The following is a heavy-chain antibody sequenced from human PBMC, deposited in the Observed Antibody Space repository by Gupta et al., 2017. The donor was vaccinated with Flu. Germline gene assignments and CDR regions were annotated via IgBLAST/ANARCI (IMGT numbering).Heavy chain of an antibody. CDR1: GFTFSSYG. CDR3: AKNPRPGYWYFDL. J-gene: IGHJ2*01. CDR2: ISSDENNK. Sequence: QVQLVESGGGVVQPGRSLRLSCVASGFTFSSYGMHWVRQVPGKGLEWVAAISSDENNKYYADSVKGRFTISRDNSKNTLYLQMNSLRVEDTAVYHCAKNPRPGYWYFDLWGRGTLVTVSS. V-gene: IGHV3-30*18.